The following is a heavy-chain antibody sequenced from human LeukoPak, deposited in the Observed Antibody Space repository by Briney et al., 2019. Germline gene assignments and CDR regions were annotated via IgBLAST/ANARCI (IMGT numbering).Heavy chain of an antibody. CDR2: MNPNSGNT. CDR3: ARDLGITYTVTTRLEI. J-gene: IGHJ3*02. Sequence: VASVKVSCKASGYTFTSYDINWVRQATGQGLEWMGWMNPNSGNTGYAQKFQGRVTMTRNTSISTAYMELSSLRSEDTAVYYCARDLGITYTVTTRLEIWGQGTMVTVSS. CDR1: GYTFTSYD. D-gene: IGHD4-17*01. V-gene: IGHV1-8*01.